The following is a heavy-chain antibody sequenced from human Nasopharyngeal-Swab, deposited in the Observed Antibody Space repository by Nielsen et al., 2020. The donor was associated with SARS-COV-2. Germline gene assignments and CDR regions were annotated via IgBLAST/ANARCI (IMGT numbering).Heavy chain of an antibody. J-gene: IGHJ6*02. Sequence: GRSLRLSFAASGFTFAAYAMHWVRQAPGKGLEWVSCISWNSGSIGYADSVKGRFTISRDNAKNSLYLQMNSLRAEDTALYYCVPTLWFGGSGFYGIDVWGQGTTVTVSS. CDR2: ISWNSGSI. CDR1: GFTFAAYA. CDR3: VPTLWFGGSGFYGIDV. V-gene: IGHV3-9*01. D-gene: IGHD3-10*01.